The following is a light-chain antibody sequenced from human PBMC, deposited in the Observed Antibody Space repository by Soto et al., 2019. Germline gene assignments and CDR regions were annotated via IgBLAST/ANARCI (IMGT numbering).Light chain of an antibody. CDR2: TAS. V-gene: IGKV1-27*01. CDR1: QGISDY. J-gene: IGKJ1*01. CDR3: QKYDGVPWT. Sequence: DIQMTQSPSSLYASVGDRVTITCRASQGISDYLAWYQQRPGKVPRLLIHTASTLQSGVSSRLSGSGSGTEFSLSLSSLQADDVATYYCQKYDGVPWTFGRRTKVEIK.